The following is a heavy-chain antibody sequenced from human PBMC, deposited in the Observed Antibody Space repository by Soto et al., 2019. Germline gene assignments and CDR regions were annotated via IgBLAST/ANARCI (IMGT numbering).Heavy chain of an antibody. CDR2: INPLPTSGST. CDR3: ARDLAAAAY. J-gene: IGHJ4*02. V-gene: IGHV1-46*01. CDR1: GYIFTNYY. D-gene: IGHD6-13*01. Sequence: QVQLVQSGAEVKKPGASVKVSCKASGYIFTNYYIHWVRQAPGQGLEWMAIINPLPTSGSTNYAQKFQGRVTVTRDTSTSTVDLELSSLRPDDTAVYYCARDLAAAAYWGQGTLVTVSA.